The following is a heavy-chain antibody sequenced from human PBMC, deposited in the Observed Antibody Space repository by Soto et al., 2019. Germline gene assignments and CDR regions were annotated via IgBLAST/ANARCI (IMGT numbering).Heavy chain of an antibody. D-gene: IGHD3-3*01. Sequence: QVQLVQSGAEVKKPGSSVKVSCKASGGTFSSYAISWVRQAPGQGLEWMGGIIPIFGKANYAQKFQGRVTITADESKSTVYMELSSLRSEDTAVYYCASFTVVQGIVGFYYYYGRDAGGQGTTVTVSS. J-gene: IGHJ6*02. CDR1: GGTFSSYA. CDR2: IIPIFGKA. CDR3: ASFTVVQGIVGFYYYYGRDA. V-gene: IGHV1-69*12.